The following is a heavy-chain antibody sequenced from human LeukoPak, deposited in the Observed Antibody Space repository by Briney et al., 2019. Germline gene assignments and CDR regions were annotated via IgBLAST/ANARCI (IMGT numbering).Heavy chain of an antibody. CDR3: ARGDDFCFDY. V-gene: IGHV3-48*03. J-gene: IGHJ4*02. D-gene: IGHD3-3*01. CDR1: GSTFSSYE. CDR2: ISSSGSTI. Sequence: GGSLRLSCAASGSTFSSYEMNWVRQAPGKGLEWVSYISSSGSTIYYADSVKGRFTISRDNAKNSLYLQMNSLRAEDTAVYYCARGDDFCFDYWGQGTLVTVSS.